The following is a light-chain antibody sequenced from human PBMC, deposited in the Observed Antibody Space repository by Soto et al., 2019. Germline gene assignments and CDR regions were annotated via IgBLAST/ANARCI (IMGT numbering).Light chain of an antibody. CDR1: QNLGSGY. V-gene: IGKV3-20*01. J-gene: IGKJ1*01. Sequence: EAVCTQSPCTLSLSPGDRATLSCRASQNLGSGYLAWYQQKPGQAPRILIYAASTRATGIPDRFSGSGSGTDYSLTISRLEPEDFAVYYCQQYDTSPRTFGQGTKVDIK. CDR2: AAS. CDR3: QQYDTSPRT.